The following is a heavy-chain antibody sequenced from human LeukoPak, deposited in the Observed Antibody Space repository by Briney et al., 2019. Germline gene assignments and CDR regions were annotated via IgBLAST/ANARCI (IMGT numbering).Heavy chain of an antibody. Sequence: GGSLRLSCAASGFTFSSYAMNWVRQAPGKGLEWVSYISSSGSTISYADSVKGRFTISRDNAKNSLYLQMNSLRAEDTAVYFCAREGALTVTKDAFDIWGQGTMVTVSS. D-gene: IGHD4-17*01. J-gene: IGHJ3*02. V-gene: IGHV3-48*03. CDR3: AREGALTVTKDAFDI. CDR2: ISSSGSTI. CDR1: GFTFSSYA.